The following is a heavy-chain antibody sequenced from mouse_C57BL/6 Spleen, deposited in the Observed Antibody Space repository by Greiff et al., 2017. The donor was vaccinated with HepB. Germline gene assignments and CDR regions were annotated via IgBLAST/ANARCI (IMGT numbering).Heavy chain of an antibody. J-gene: IGHJ3*01. CDR1: GYTFTDYE. CDR2: IDPETGGT. Sequence: QVQLQQSGAELVRPGASVTLSCKASGYTFTDYEMHWVKQTPVHGLEWIGAIDPETGGTAYNQKFKGKAILTADKSSSTAYMELRSLTSEDSAVYYCTKSAYYSKGFAYGGQGTLVTVSA. CDR3: TKSAYYSKGFAY. D-gene: IGHD2-5*01. V-gene: IGHV1-15*01.